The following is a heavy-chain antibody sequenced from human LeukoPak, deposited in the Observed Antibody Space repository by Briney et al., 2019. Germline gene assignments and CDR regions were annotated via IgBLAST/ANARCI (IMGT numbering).Heavy chain of an antibody. D-gene: IGHD6-13*01. V-gene: IGHV3-48*01. CDR1: GFTFSSYS. J-gene: IGHJ5*02. Sequence: GGSLRLSCAASGFTFSSYSMNWVRQAPGKGLEWVSYISSSSSTIYYADSVKGRFTISRDNAKNSLYLQMNSLGAEDTAVYYCARVRASSSWYHWFDPWGQGTLVTVSS. CDR3: ARVRASSSWYHWFDP. CDR2: ISSSSSTI.